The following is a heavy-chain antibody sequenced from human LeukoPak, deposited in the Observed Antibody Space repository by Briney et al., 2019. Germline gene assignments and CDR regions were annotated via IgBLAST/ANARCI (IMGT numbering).Heavy chain of an antibody. CDR1: GGTFSSYA. J-gene: IGHJ5*02. Sequence: GASVKVSCKASGGTFSSYAISWVRQAPGQGLEWMGGIIPIFGTANYAQKFQGRVTITADESTSTAYMELSSLRSEDTAVYYCAKTILNWFDPWGQGTLVTVSS. D-gene: IGHD3-3*01. V-gene: IGHV1-69*13. CDR2: IIPIFGTA. CDR3: AKTILNWFDP.